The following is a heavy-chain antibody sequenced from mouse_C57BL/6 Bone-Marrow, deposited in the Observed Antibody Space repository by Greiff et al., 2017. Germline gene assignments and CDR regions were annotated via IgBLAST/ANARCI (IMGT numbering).Heavy chain of an antibody. J-gene: IGHJ1*03. CDR1: GYTFTSYG. CDR2: IYPRSGNT. CDR3: ASRADYCDWYSDV. Sequence: VQLKESGAELARPGASVKLSCKASGYTFTSYGISWVKQRPGQGLEWIGEIYPRSGNTYYNEKFKGKATLTADKSSSTAYMELRSLTSEDSAVYFCASRADYCDWYSDVGDTG. D-gene: IGHD1-1*02. V-gene: IGHV1-81*01.